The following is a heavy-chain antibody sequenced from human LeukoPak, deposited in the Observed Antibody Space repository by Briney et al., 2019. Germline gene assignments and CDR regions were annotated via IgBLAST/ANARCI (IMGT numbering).Heavy chain of an antibody. Sequence: QPGGSLLLSCAASGFTFSSYGMHWVRQAPGKGLEWVAVISYDGSNKYYADSVKGRFTISRDNSKNTLYLQMNSLRAEDTAVYYCAKGPVTAVPYYFDYWGQGTLVTVSS. D-gene: IGHD2-21*02. V-gene: IGHV3-30*18. CDR3: AKGPVTAVPYYFDY. CDR1: GFTFSSYG. J-gene: IGHJ4*02. CDR2: ISYDGSNK.